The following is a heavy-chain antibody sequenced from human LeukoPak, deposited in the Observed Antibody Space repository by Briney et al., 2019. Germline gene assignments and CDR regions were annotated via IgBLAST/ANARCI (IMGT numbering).Heavy chain of an antibody. D-gene: IGHD3-10*01. CDR1: GFTVSSNY. Sequence: GGSLRLSCAPSGFTVSSNYMSWVRQAPGKGLEWVSVIYSGGSTYYADSVKGRFTISRDNSKNTLYLQMNSLRAEDTAVYYCARVWFGEFYIDYWGQGTLVTVSS. J-gene: IGHJ4*02. CDR2: IYSGGST. CDR3: ARVWFGEFYIDY. V-gene: IGHV3-66*01.